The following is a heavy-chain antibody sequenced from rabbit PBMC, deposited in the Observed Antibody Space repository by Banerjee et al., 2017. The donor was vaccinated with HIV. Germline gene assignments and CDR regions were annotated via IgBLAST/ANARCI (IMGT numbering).Heavy chain of an antibody. CDR3: ARDRYAGYATYAYATYYSNL. CDR2: IYAGSSDTT. Sequence: QSLEESGGDLVKPGASLTLTCTASGFSFSNYGVSWVRQAPGKGLEWIGYIYAGSSDTTYYASWAKGRFTISKTSSTTVTLQMTSLTAADTATYFCARDRYAGYATYAYATYYSNLWGPGTLVTVS. V-gene: IGHV1S40*01. CDR1: GFSFSNYG. D-gene: IGHD6-1*01. J-gene: IGHJ4*01.